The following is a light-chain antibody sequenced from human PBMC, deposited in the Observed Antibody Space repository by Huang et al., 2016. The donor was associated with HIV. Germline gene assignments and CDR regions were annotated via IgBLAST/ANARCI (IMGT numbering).Light chain of an antibody. CDR2: GTS. CDR3: QQYGSSYT. Sequence: EIVLTQSPGTLSLSPGERATLSFRASQSVSSSYLAWYRQRPGQAPRLVIYGTSNRATGIPDRFSGSGSGTDFTITISRLEPEDFAVYYWQQYGSSYTFGQGTKLEIK. J-gene: IGKJ2*01. CDR1: QSVSSSY. V-gene: IGKV3-20*01.